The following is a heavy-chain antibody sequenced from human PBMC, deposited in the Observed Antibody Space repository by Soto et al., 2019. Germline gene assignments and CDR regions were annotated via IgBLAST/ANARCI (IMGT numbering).Heavy chain of an antibody. CDR1: GFTFSSYA. D-gene: IGHD5-12*01. Sequence: QVQLVESGGGVVQPGRSLRLSCAASGFTFSSYAMHWVRQAPGKGLEWVAVISYDGSNKYYEYSVKGRFTIYREHSTNPLYLQMNSLRDEDTDVYYCAREGSGYAFDYWGQGTLVTVSS. CDR2: ISYDGSNK. V-gene: IGHV3-30-3*01. CDR3: AREGSGYAFDY. J-gene: IGHJ4*02.